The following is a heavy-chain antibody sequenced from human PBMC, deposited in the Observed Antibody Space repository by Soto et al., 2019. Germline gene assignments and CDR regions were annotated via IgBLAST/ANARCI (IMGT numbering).Heavy chain of an antibody. CDR1: GGSLSGYY. V-gene: IGHV4-34*01. Sequence: SETLSLTCAVYGGSLSGYYWSWIRQPPGKGLEWIGEINHSGSTNYNPSLKSRVTISVDTSKNQFSLKLSSVTAADTAVYYCARSVRYCSSTSCYTYYYYGMDVWGQGTTVTVSS. D-gene: IGHD2-2*02. CDR3: ARSVRYCSSTSCYTYYYYGMDV. CDR2: INHSGST. J-gene: IGHJ6*02.